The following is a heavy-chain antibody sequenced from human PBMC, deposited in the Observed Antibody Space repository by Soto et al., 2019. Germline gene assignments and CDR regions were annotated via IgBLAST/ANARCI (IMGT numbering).Heavy chain of an antibody. J-gene: IGHJ4*02. CDR1: GGSISSGGYY. D-gene: IGHD3-9*01. V-gene: IGHV4-31*03. Sequence: SETLSLTCTVSGGSISSGGYYWSWIRQHPGKGLEWIGYIYYSGSTYYNPSLKSRVTISVDTSKNQFSLKLSSVPAADTAVYYCARVWYFDWQYFDYWGQGTLVTVSS. CDR2: IYYSGST. CDR3: ARVWYFDWQYFDY.